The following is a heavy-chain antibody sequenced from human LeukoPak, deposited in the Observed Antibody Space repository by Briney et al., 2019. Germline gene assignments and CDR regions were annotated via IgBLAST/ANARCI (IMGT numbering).Heavy chain of an antibody. V-gene: IGHV3-74*01. Sequence: GGSLRLSCAASGFTFSSYWMHWVRQAPGKGLVWVSRINGDGSSTNYADSVKGRFTISRDNAKNSVYLQMNSLRVEDTAVYYCAREPSDFGEEPFDLWGQGTLVTVSS. CDR1: GFTFSSYW. J-gene: IGHJ5*02. CDR3: AREPSDFGEEPFDL. D-gene: IGHD3-10*01. CDR2: INGDGSST.